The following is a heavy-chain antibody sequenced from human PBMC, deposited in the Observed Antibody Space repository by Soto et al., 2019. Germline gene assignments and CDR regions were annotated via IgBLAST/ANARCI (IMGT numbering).Heavy chain of an antibody. CDR3: ARHPWVLAAFDM. V-gene: IGHV4-59*08. D-gene: IGHD1-26*01. CDR1: GGPITSYY. CDR2: IYDSGST. J-gene: IGHJ3*02. Sequence: QVQLQESGPGLVKPSETLSLTCTVSGGPITSYYWSWIRQPPGKGLEWIGHIYDSGSTNYNPSLKSRVTISVDTSKNQFSLKLSSVTAADTAMYFCARHPWVLAAFDMWGQGTMVTVSS.